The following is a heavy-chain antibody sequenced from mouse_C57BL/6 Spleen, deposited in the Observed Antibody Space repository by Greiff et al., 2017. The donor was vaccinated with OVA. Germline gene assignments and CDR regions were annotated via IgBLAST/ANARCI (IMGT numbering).Heavy chain of an antibody. CDR3: VSSGFAY. CDR2: IRSKSNNYAT. Sequence: EVQGVESGGGLVQPKGSLKLSCAASGFSFNTYAMNWVRQAPGKGLEWVARIRSKSNNYATYYADSVKDRYTISRDDSESMLYLQMNNLKTEDTAMYYCVSSGFAYWGQGTLVTVSA. V-gene: IGHV10-1*01. CDR1: GFSFNTYA. J-gene: IGHJ3*01.